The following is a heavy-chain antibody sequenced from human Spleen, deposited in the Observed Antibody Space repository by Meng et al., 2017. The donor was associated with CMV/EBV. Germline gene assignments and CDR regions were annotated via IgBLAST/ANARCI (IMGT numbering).Heavy chain of an antibody. CDR2: IKEDGSQT. Sequence: GGSLRLSCVASGFTFSHYWMTWVRQAPGKGLEWMANIKEDGSQTVYVDSVKGRFTISRDNAKTSVYLQMNSLRAEDTAVYYCARDSDDYDFWSAYYTDAFDFWGQGTMVTVSS. CDR1: GFTFSHYW. CDR3: ARDSDDYDFWSAYYTDAFDF. V-gene: IGHV3-7*01. J-gene: IGHJ3*01. D-gene: IGHD3-3*01.